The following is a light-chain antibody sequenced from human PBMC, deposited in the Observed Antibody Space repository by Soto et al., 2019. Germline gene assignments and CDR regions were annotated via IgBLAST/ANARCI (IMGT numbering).Light chain of an antibody. V-gene: IGLV1-40*01. Sequence: VVTQPPSVSGAPGQRVTISCTGSSSDIGGGYDVHWYQHLPGSVPKLLIYGDTNRPSGVPDRFSGSKSGTSASLAITGLQAEDEADYYCQSYDSSLSGHVVFGGGTKLTVL. J-gene: IGLJ2*01. CDR3: QSYDSSLSGHVV. CDR2: GDT. CDR1: SSDIGGGYD.